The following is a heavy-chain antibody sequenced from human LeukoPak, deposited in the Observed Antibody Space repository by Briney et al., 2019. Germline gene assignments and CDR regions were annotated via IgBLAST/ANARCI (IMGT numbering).Heavy chain of an antibody. CDR2: IYYSGST. D-gene: IGHD5-24*01. Sequence: PSETLSLTCAVYGGSFSGYYWSWIRQPPGKGLEWIGSIYYSGSTYYNPSLKSRVTISVDTSKNQFSLKLSSVTAADTAVYYCARRLRAGWATYFDYWGQGTLVTVSS. V-gene: IGHV4-34*01. CDR3: ARRLRAGWATYFDY. CDR1: GGSFSGYY. J-gene: IGHJ4*02.